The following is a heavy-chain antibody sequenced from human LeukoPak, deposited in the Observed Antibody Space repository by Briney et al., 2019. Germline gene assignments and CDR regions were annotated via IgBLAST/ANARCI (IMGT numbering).Heavy chain of an antibody. V-gene: IGHV4-31*03. J-gene: IGHJ4*02. Sequence: SETLSLTCTVSGGSISSGGYYWRWIRQHPGKGLEWIGYIYYSGSTYYNPSLKSRVTISVDTSKNQFSLKLSSVTAADTAVYYCARALRAHVDLDYWGQGTLVTVSS. CDR2: IYYSGST. CDR1: GGSISSGGYY. CDR3: ARALRAHVDLDY. D-gene: IGHD3-16*01.